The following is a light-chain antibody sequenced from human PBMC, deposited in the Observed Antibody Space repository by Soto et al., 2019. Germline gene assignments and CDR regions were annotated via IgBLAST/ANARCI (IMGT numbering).Light chain of an antibody. CDR3: SSYTSSSTDV. V-gene: IGLV2-14*01. CDR2: DAS. CDR1: SSDVGAYNY. Sequence: QSVLSQPASVSGSPGQSITISCTGTSSDVGAYNYVSWYQQHPGKAPKLILYDASSRPSGVSHRFSGSKSGNTASLTISGLQAEDEADYYCSSYTSSSTDVFGTGTKVTVL. J-gene: IGLJ1*01.